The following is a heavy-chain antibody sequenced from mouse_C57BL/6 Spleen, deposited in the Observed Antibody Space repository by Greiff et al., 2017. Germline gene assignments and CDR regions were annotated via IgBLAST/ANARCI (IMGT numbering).Heavy chain of an antibody. CDR2: IYPGDGDT. CDR1: GYAFSSYW. CDR3: ARSGTTVLFDY. J-gene: IGHJ2*01. Sequence: VQLQQSGASVKISCKASGYAFSSYWMNWVKQRPGKGLEWIGQIYPGDGDTNYNGKFKGKATLTADKSSSTAYMQLSSLTSEDSAVYFCARSGTTVLFDYWGQGTTLTVSS. D-gene: IGHD1-1*01. V-gene: IGHV1-80*01.